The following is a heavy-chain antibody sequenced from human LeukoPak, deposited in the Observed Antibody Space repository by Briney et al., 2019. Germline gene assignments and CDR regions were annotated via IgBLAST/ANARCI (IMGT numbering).Heavy chain of an antibody. D-gene: IGHD1-26*01. Sequence: PGGSLRLSCAVSGFTFNSYSMNWVRQAPGKGLEWVSYISNSGSTMYYADSVKGRFTISRDNSKNTLYLQLNSLRVEDTAVYYCAKNRGAGSHYYYHMNVWGKGTTVTVSS. CDR2: ISNSGSTM. V-gene: IGHV3-48*01. CDR3: AKNRGAGSHYYYHMNV. CDR1: GFTFNSYS. J-gene: IGHJ6*03.